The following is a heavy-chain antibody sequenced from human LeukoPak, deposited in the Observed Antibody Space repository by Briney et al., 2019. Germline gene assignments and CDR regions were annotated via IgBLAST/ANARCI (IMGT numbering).Heavy chain of an antibody. V-gene: IGHV3-23*01. D-gene: IGHD6-13*01. Sequence: PGGSLRLSCAASGFTFSSYWMHWVRQAPGKGLVWVSGISASGRDTWFPDSVKGRFTISRDNSKNTLFLQMNSLRVEDTAIYYCAKDAAGPEYWGQGTLVTVSS. J-gene: IGHJ4*02. CDR2: ISASGRDT. CDR1: GFTFSSYW. CDR3: AKDAAGPEY.